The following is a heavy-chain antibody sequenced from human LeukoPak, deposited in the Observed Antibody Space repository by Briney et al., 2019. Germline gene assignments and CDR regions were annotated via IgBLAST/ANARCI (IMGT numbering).Heavy chain of an antibody. V-gene: IGHV3-9*01. J-gene: IGHJ4*02. CDR2: ISWNSGSI. CDR3: AKDLRSSWSFDY. CDR1: GFTFDDYA. D-gene: IGHD6-13*01. Sequence: PGRSLRLSCAASGFTFDDYAMHWVRQAPGKGLEWVSGISWNSGSIGYADSVKGRFTISRDNAKNSLYLQMNSLRAEDTAVFYCAKDLRSSWSFDYWGQGTLVTVSS.